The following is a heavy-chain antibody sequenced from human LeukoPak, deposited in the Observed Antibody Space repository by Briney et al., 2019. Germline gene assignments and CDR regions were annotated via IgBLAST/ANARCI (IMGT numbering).Heavy chain of an antibody. J-gene: IGHJ4*02. CDR2: IRKATEGGAT. D-gene: IGHD3-16*01. CDR1: GFTFSNVW. CDR3: ASAMWGSQCTCPDY. V-gene: IGHV3-15*01. Sequence: TPGGSPRLSCAASGFTFSNVWMGWFRQAPGKGLEWVGRIRKATEGGATDYAAPVQGRFTISRDDSSNTLYLQMNSLKTEDTAVYFRASAMWGSQCTCPDYWGQGTLVTVSS.